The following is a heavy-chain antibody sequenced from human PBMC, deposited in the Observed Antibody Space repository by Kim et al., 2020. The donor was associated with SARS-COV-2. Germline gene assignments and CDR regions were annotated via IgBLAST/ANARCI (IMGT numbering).Heavy chain of an antibody. D-gene: IGHD3-9*01. CDR1: GFTFSSHW. CDR3: ARARADKRNALDI. CDR2: INTDGSTT. J-gene: IGHJ3*02. Sequence: GGSLRLSCAASGFTFSSHWMHWVHQVPAKGLVWVSRINTDGSTTYYAYSVKGRRTISRDNAKNTLYLQMNSLRAEDTALYSCARARADKRNALDIWGQETMVTVSS. V-gene: IGHV3-74*01.